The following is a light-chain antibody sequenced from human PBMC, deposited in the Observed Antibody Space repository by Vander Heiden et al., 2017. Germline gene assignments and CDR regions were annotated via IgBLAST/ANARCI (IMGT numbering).Light chain of an antibody. V-gene: IGLV2-14*01. CDR1: SSDVGGYNY. J-gene: IGLJ2*01. CDR2: EVS. CDR3: SSYTSSSNVV. Sequence: QSALTQPASVSGSPGQSITISCTGTSSDVGGYNYVSWYQYHPGKAPKLMIYEVSKRPSGVSNRFSGSKSGNTASLTISGLQAEDEADYYCSSYTSSSNVVFGGGTKVTVL.